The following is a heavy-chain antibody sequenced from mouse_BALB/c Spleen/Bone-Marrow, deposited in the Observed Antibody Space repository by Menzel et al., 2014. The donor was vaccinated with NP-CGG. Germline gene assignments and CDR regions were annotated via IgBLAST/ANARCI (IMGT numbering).Heavy chain of an antibody. V-gene: IGHV1-80*01. CDR2: IYPGDGDT. CDR3: AKSGYGSFDY. J-gene: IGHJ2*01. Sequence: VQRVESGADLVRPGSSVKISCKASGYAFSSYWVNWVRQRPGQGLEWIGQIYPGDGDTNYNGKFKDKATLTADKSSSTAYMQLSSLTSEASAVYFCAKSGYGSFDYWGQGTTLTVSS. CDR1: GYAFSSYW. D-gene: IGHD1-1*01.